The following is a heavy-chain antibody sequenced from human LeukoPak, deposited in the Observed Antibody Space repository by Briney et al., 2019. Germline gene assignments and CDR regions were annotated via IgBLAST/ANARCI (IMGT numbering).Heavy chain of an antibody. CDR1: GFTVSSKY. V-gene: IGHV3-53*01. Sequence: GRSLRLSCAATGFTVSSKYMSWVRQAPGKGLEWVSVIYSGGSTYYADSVKGRFTISRDNSKNTLYLQMNSLRAEDTAVYYCARPLLGYCSGGSCYDYWGQGTLVTVSS. J-gene: IGHJ4*02. CDR2: IYSGGST. CDR3: ARPLLGYCSGGSCYDY. D-gene: IGHD2-15*01.